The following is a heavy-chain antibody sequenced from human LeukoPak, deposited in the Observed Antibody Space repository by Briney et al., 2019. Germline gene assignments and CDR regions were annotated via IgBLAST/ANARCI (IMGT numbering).Heavy chain of an antibody. J-gene: IGHJ3*02. CDR3: ARDELYAPLRDFWSGYHQLDAFDI. Sequence: PSETLSLTCTVSGGSISSCYWSWIRQPAGKGLEWIGRIYTSGSTNYNPSLKSRVTMSVDTSKNQFSLKLSSVTAADTAVYYCARDELYAPLRDFWSGYHQLDAFDIWGQGTMVTVSS. CDR2: IYTSGST. V-gene: IGHV4-4*07. D-gene: IGHD3-3*01. CDR1: GGSISSCY.